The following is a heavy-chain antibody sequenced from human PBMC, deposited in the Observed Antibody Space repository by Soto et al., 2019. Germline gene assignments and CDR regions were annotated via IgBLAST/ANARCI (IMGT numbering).Heavy chain of an antibody. CDR1: GYTFTGYY. J-gene: IGHJ6*02. D-gene: IGHD6-6*01. V-gene: IGHV1-2*02. CDR3: ATYSSSSDAYYYGMDV. Sequence: QVQLVQSGAEVKKPGASVKVSCKASGYTFTGYYMHWVRQAPGQGLEWMGWINPNSGGTNYAQKFQGRVTRTRDTSISTAYMELSRLRSDDTAVYYCATYSSSSDAYYYGMDVWGQGTTVTVSS. CDR2: INPNSGGT.